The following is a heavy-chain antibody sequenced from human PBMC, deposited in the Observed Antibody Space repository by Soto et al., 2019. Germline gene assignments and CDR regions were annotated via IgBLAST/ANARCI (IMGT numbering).Heavy chain of an antibody. J-gene: IGHJ4*02. CDR2: TGSGTGPG. V-gene: IGHV1-69*06. CDR1: GGTFSTNP. Sequence: QVQLVQSGAEVKKPGSSVKVSCKASGGTFSTNPISWVRQAPGQGLEWMGGTGSGTGPGNHAQKFQGRLTITLDKSTSTVYMELSSLSSEDTAVYYCARRDSGGVYRYFDYWGQGTLVTVSS. CDR3: ARRDSGGVYRYFDY. D-gene: IGHD2-15*01.